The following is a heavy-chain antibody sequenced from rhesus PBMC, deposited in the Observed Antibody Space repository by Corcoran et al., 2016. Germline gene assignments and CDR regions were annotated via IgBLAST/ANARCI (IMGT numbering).Heavy chain of an antibody. CDR2: IYGSCSST. V-gene: IGHV4-169*01. J-gene: IGHJ4*01. CDR3: ARGAAAGTTFDY. Sequence: QLQLQESGPGLVKPSETLSVTCAVSGGSIRSSYWSWIRHAPGKGLEWIGYIYGSCSSTNYNPSLKSRVTLSVDTSKNQLSLKLSSVTAADTAVYYCARGAAAGTTFDYWGQGVLVTVSS. CDR1: GGSIRSSY. D-gene: IGHD6-31*01.